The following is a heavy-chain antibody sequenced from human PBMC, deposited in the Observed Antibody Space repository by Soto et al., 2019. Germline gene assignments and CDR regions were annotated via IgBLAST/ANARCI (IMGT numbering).Heavy chain of an antibody. CDR2: IYYSGST. CDR1: GGSISSGGYY. J-gene: IGHJ6*03. CDR3: ARSRPTDYYYMDV. D-gene: IGHD6-6*01. V-gene: IGHV4-31*02. Sequence: SETLSLTCTVSGGSISSGGYYWSWIRQHPGKGLEWIGYIYYSGSTYYNPSLKSRVTISVDTSKNQFSLKLSSVTAADTAVYYCARSRPTDYYYMDVWGKGTTVTVSS.